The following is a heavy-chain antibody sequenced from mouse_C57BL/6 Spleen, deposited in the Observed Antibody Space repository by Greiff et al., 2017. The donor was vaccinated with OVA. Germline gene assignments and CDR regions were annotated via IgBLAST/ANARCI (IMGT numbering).Heavy chain of an antibody. D-gene: IGHD2-3*01. Sequence: EVQLQQSGPELVKPGASVKISCKASGYTFTDYYMNWVKQSHGKSLEWIGDINPNNGGTSYNQKFKGKATLTVDKSSSTAYMELRSLTSKDSAVYYCARSGWLLYYFDYWGQGTTLTVSS. V-gene: IGHV1-26*01. CDR2: INPNNGGT. J-gene: IGHJ2*01. CDR1: GYTFTDYY. CDR3: ARSGWLLYYFDY.